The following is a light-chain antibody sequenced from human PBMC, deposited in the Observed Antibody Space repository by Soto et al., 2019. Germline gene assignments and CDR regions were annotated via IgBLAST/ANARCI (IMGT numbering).Light chain of an antibody. Sequence: EIVLTQSPGTLSLSPGERATLSCRASQTVTSTYLAWYQHKPGQAPRLLIYGASSRATDIPDRFTGSGSGTDVTLTISRLEPEDFAVYYCQYYGTSPPYTFGQGTKLEIK. J-gene: IGKJ2*01. CDR2: GAS. CDR3: QYYGTSPPYT. CDR1: QTVTSTY. V-gene: IGKV3-20*01.